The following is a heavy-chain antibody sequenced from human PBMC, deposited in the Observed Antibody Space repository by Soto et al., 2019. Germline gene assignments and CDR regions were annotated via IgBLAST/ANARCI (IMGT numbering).Heavy chain of an antibody. CDR1: GXTFSRVS. J-gene: IGHJ4*02. CDR3: ARVDY. Sequence: GSLKLSCDASGXTFSRVSMNWVRQVPGKGLEWVASISSASSETWYADSVKGRFIISRDNAQNSLFLQMNTLRPEDSAIYYCARVDYWGPGTQGPVSS. CDR2: ISSASSET. V-gene: IGHV3-21*01.